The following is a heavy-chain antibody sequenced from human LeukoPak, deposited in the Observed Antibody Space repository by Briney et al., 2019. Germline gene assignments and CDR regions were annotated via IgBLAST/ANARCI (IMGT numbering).Heavy chain of an antibody. J-gene: IGHJ4*02. CDR3: ASRWYGDY. V-gene: IGHV3-30*03. Sequence: PGRSLRLSCAATGFTFSSYGMHSVRQAPGKGLEWVAVISYDGSNKYYADSVKGRFTISRDNSKNTLYLQMNSLRAEDTAVYYCASRWYGDYWGQGTLVTVSS. D-gene: IGHD4-23*01. CDR2: ISYDGSNK. CDR1: GFTFSSYG.